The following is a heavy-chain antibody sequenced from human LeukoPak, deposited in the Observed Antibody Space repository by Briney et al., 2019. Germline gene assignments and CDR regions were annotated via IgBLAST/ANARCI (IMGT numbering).Heavy chain of an antibody. D-gene: IGHD3-16*01. CDR1: GFTFSNYG. J-gene: IGHJ4*02. V-gene: IGHV3-23*01. CDR2: ISGSGGST. CDR3: AKVRAPLWGKDY. Sequence: GGSLRLSCAASGFTFSNYGMSWVRQAPGKGLEWVSAISGSGGSTYYADSVKGRFTNSRDNSKNTLYLQMNSLRAEDTAVDYCAKVRAPLWGKDYWGQGTLVTVSS.